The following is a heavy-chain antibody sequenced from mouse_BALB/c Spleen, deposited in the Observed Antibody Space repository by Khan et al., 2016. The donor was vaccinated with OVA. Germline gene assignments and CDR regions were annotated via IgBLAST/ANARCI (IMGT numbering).Heavy chain of an antibody. CDR1: GYSFTLYY. CDR3: ARGYDFFAS. J-gene: IGHJ3*01. CDR2: VNPNTGNI. Sequence: VQLKESGPDLVKPGASVKLSCKASGYSFTLYYMSWVKQSHGKSLEWIGRVNPNTGNINYNQEFKGKAILTVDKSSNTAYMELRSLTSEDSAVYFCARGYDFFASWGQGTLVTVSA. D-gene: IGHD2-14*01. V-gene: IGHV1-26*01.